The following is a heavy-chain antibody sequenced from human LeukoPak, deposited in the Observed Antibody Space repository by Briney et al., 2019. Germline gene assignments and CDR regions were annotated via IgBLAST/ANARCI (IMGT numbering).Heavy chain of an antibody. CDR2: VWYDGSNK. Sequence: PGGSLRLSCAASGFSFSHHAMHWVRQSPGKGLEWVAPVWYDGSNKYYADSVKGRFTISRDNSKNSLYLQMDSLRAEDTAVYYCARDYDTNPYYADYWGQGTLVTVSS. V-gene: IGHV3-33*01. D-gene: IGHD3-10*01. CDR3: ARDYDTNPYYADY. J-gene: IGHJ4*02. CDR1: GFSFSHHA.